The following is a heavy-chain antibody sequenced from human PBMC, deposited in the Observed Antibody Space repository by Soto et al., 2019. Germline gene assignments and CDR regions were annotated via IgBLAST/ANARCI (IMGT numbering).Heavy chain of an antibody. Sequence: GGSLILSCAGSGLTVNSYAVSWLRQAPGKGLEWVSAISGSGGSTYYADSVKGRFTISRDNSKNTLYLQMNSLRAEDTAVYYCAKYIKYYDFWSGSGSYYYYYMDVWGKGTTVTVSS. V-gene: IGHV3-23*01. CDR1: GLTVNSYA. CDR2: ISGSGGST. J-gene: IGHJ6*03. CDR3: AKYIKYYDFWSGSGSYYYYYMDV. D-gene: IGHD3-3*01.